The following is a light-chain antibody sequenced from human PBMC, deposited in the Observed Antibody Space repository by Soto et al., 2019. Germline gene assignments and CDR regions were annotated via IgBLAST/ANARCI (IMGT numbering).Light chain of an antibody. J-gene: IGKJ1*01. CDR2: GAS. CDR1: QDISDD. V-gene: IGKV1-6*01. Sequence: AIQMTQSPSSLSASVGDRVTITCRASQDISDDVGWYQQTPGKAPKLLISGASRLQSGVPSRFSGSGSGAAFTLTITSLRPEDSATYYCLQNHNYPRTFGQVTKVDIK. CDR3: LQNHNYPRT.